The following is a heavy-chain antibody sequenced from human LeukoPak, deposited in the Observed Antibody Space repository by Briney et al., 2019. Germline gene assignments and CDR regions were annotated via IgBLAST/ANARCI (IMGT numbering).Heavy chain of an antibody. D-gene: IGHD2-15*01. CDR2: IYYSGST. CDR1: GGSISSSSYY. V-gene: IGHV4-39*07. Sequence: PSETLSLTCTVSGGSISSSSYYWGWIRQPPGKGLEWIGSIYYSGSTYYNPSLKSRVTISVDTSKNQFSLKLSSVTAADTAVYYCARGDIVLDVWGKGTTVTISS. J-gene: IGHJ6*04. CDR3: ARGDIVLDV.